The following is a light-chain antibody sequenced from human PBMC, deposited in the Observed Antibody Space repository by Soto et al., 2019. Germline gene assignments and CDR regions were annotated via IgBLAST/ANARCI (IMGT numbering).Light chain of an antibody. CDR1: SIDIAPYNY. J-gene: IGLJ1*01. CDR3: SSYTNSAPCV. CDR2: EVS. Sequence: QSVLTQPASVSGSPGQSLTISCTGTSIDIAPYNYVSWYQQHPGKAPKLIIYEVSYRPSGISNRFSGSKSGNTASLTISGLQAEDVADYYCSSYTNSAPCVCGAETKVTVL. V-gene: IGLV2-14*01.